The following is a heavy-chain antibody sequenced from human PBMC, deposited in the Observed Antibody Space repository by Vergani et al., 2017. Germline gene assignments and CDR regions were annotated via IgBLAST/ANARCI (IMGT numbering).Heavy chain of an antibody. CDR1: GGTFSSYT. J-gene: IGHJ4*02. Sequence: QVQLVQSGAEVKKPGSSVKVSCKASGGTFSSYTISWVRQAPGQGLEWMGRIIPILGIANYAQKFQGRVTITADESTSTAYMELSSLRSEDTAVYYCARVASSSWYLGYWGQGTLVTVSS. CDR2: IIPILGIA. D-gene: IGHD6-13*01. CDR3: ARVASSSWYLGY. V-gene: IGHV1-69*02.